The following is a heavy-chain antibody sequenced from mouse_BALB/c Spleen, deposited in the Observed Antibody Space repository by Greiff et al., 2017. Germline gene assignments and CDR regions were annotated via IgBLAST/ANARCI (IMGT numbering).Heavy chain of an antibody. CDR1: GYTFSSYW. CDR2: ILPGSGST. Sequence: QVQLQQSGAELMKPGASVKISCKATGYTFSSYWIEWVKQRPGHGLEWIGEILPGSGSTNYNEKFKGKATFTADTSSNTAYMQLSSLTSEDSAVYYCASRSTMTPWFAYGGQGTLVTVSA. D-gene: IGHD2-4*01. V-gene: IGHV1-9*01. J-gene: IGHJ3*01. CDR3: ASRSTMTPWFAY.